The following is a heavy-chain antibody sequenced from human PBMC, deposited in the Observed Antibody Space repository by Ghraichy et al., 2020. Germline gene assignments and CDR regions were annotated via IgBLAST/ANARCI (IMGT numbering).Heavy chain of an antibody. CDR1: GGSFSTYS. Sequence: SETLSLTCTLSGGSFSTYSWNWIRQSPGKGLEWIGYIYSSGNTNYNPSLRSRVTMSVGTSNNQFSLNLNSVTAADTAVYYCARGGEVSAAMSATGWWYLDLWGRGFLVTVSS. J-gene: IGHJ2*01. CDR3: ARGGEVSAAMSATGWWYLDL. V-gene: IGHV4-59*01. D-gene: IGHD2-2*01. CDR2: IYSSGNT.